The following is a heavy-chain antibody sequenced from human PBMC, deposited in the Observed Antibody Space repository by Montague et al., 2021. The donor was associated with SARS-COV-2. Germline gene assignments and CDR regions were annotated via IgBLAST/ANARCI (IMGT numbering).Heavy chain of an antibody. V-gene: IGHV4-30-2*06. J-gene: IGHJ4*03. D-gene: IGHD3-3*01. CDR3: ARADSPRDGFED. CDR1: GDSINSGSYY. Sequence: TLSLTCAVSGDSINSGSYYWGWIRQSPGKGLEWIRYILHSGNTYYNPSLWSRVTISVDRSKSQFSLKLTSMTAADTAVYFCARADSPRDGFEDWGQGTVVTVSS. CDR2: ILHSGNT.